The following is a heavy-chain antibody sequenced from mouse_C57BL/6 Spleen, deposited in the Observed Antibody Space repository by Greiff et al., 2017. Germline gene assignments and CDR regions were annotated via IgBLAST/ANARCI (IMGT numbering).Heavy chain of an antibody. CDR3: AGDDGGY. J-gene: IGHJ2*01. V-gene: IGHV5-4*01. CDR1: GFTFSSYA. Sequence: EVQLVESGGGLVKPGGSLKLSCAASGFTFSSYAMSWVRQTPEKRLEWVATISDGGSYTYYPDNVKGRFTISRDNAKNNLYLQMSHLKSEDTAMYYCAGDDGGYWGQGTTLTVSS. CDR2: ISDGGSYT. D-gene: IGHD2-3*01.